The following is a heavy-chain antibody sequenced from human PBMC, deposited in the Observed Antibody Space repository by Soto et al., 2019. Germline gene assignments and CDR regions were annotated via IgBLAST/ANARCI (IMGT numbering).Heavy chain of an antibody. V-gene: IGHV3-74*01. D-gene: IGHD4-17*01. CDR1: GFTFSNYW. J-gene: IGHJ6*03. Sequence: GGSLRLSCAASGFTFSNYWIHGVRQAPGKGLVWVSRINSDGSRTTYTDSVRGRFTISRDNAKNKVYLQMNSLRAEDTAVYHCVRDGPLSTVTTNYYMDVWGKGTTVTVSS. CDR2: INSDGSRT. CDR3: VRDGPLSTVTTNYYMDV.